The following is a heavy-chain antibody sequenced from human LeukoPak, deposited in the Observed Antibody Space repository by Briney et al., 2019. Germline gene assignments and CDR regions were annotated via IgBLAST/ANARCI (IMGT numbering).Heavy chain of an antibody. CDR2: ISSSSSYI. Sequence: GGSLRLSCAASGFTFSSYSMNWVRQAPGKGLEWVSSISSSSSYIYYADSVKGRFTISRDNAKNSLYLQMNSLRAEDTAVYYCARRVASGSDAFDIWGQGTMVTVSS. D-gene: IGHD2-15*01. J-gene: IGHJ3*02. CDR1: GFTFSSYS. V-gene: IGHV3-21*01. CDR3: ARRVASGSDAFDI.